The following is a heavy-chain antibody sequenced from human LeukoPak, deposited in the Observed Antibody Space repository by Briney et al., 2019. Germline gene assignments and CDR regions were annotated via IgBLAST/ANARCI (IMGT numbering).Heavy chain of an antibody. V-gene: IGHV3-9*01. Sequence: PGGSLRLSCAASGFTFDDYAMHWVRQAPGKGLEWVSGISWNSGHIGYADSVKGRFTISRDNAKHSLYLQMNSLRAGDTALYYCAKDRRHTVSGGYFDLWGRGTLVIVSS. CDR3: AKDRRHTVSGGYFDL. J-gene: IGHJ2*01. D-gene: IGHD3-10*01. CDR1: GFTFDDYA. CDR2: ISWNSGHI.